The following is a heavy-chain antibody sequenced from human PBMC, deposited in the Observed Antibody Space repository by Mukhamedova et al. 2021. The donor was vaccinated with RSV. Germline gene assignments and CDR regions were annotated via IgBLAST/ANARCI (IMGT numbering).Heavy chain of an antibody. D-gene: IGHD3-10*01. V-gene: IGHV1-46*01. Sequence: GLEWMGKINPSGGNTDYAQNFQGRVSMTTDTSTSTVFMELRSLRSEDTAVYYCVRGYHYGSYRVDQWGQGTLVTVPS. CDR3: VRGYHYGSYRVDQ. CDR2: INPSGGNT. J-gene: IGHJ4*02.